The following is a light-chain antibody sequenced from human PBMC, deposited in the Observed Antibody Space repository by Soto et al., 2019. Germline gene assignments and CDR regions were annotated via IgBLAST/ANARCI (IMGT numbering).Light chain of an antibody. CDR3: QQAKSVPVS. J-gene: IGKJ5*01. CDR1: QDIGSW. Sequence: SETAAVAVRVTITCRASQDIGSWFAWYQQKPGKVPKLLIYAASILQSGVPSRFSGSGSGTDFTLTIDDLQLEDIATYDCQQAKSVPVSFGQGTRLEIK. CDR2: AAS. V-gene: IGKV1D-12*01.